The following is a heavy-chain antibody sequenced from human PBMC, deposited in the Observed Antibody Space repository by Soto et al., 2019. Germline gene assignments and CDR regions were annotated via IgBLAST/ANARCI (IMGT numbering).Heavy chain of an antibody. CDR2: INPDGNVG. V-gene: IGHV3-7*03. CDR1: GFPFSTYW. CDR3: AGWGGHDYNY. J-gene: IGHJ4*01. D-gene: IGHD4-4*01. Sequence: EVQLLGSGGGLVQPGGSLRLSCVGSGFPFSTYWMNWVRQAPGKGLEWVANINPDGNVGTYVDSVRGRFTTSRDNAKNSLLSQMKSLRADGTAVYFCAGWGGHDYNYWGHGIMVTVSS.